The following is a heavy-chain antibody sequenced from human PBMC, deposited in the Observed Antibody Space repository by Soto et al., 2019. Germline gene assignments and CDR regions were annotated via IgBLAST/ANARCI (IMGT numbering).Heavy chain of an antibody. J-gene: IGHJ3*02. CDR3: AHAIAYRSSWWLAFDI. Sequence: SGPTLVNPTQTLTLTCTFSGFSLSTSGVGVGWIRQPPGKALEWLALIYWNDDKRYSPSLKSRLTITKDTSKNQVVLTMTNMDPVDTATYYCAHAIAYRSSWWLAFDIWGQGTMVTVSS. D-gene: IGHD6-13*01. CDR2: IYWNDDK. V-gene: IGHV2-5*01. CDR1: GFSLSTSGVG.